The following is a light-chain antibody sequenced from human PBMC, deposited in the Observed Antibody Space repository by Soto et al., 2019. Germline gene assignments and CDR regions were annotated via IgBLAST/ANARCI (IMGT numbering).Light chain of an antibody. CDR2: EVI. V-gene: IGLV2-8*01. CDR3: SSFAGSTNFAV. CDR1: SSDVGGYNY. Sequence: QSALTQPPSASWSPGQSVTISCTGTSSDVGGYNYVSWYQQHPGKAPKLMIYEVIKRPSGVPDRFSGSKSGNTASLTVSGLQAEDEADYYCSSFAGSTNFAVFGTGTKVTV. J-gene: IGLJ1*01.